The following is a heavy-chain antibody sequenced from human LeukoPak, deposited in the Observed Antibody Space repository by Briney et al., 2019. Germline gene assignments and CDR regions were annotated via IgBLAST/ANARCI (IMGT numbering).Heavy chain of an antibody. V-gene: IGHV4-59*10. CDR1: GGPFSGYY. Sequence: PSETLSLTCAVYGGPFSGYYWSWIRQPAGKGLEWIGRIYTSGSTNYNPSLKSRVTMSVDTSKNQFSLKLSSVTAADTAVYYCARTTGTTSYYYYYMDVWGKGTTVTVSS. D-gene: IGHD1-1*01. CDR3: ARTTGTTSYYYYYMDV. CDR2: IYTSGST. J-gene: IGHJ6*03.